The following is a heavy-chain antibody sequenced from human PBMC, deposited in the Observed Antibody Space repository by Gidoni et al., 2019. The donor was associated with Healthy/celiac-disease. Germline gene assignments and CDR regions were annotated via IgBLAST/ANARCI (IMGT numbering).Heavy chain of an antibody. V-gene: IGHV3-15*01. J-gene: IGHJ6*02. Sequence: EVQLVESGGGLVKPGGSLRLSCAASGFTFSNAWMSWVRQAPGKGLEWVGRIKSKTDGGTTDYAAPVKGRFTISRDDSKNTLYLQMNSLKTEDTAVYYCTTDLAPHYYYYGMDVWGQGTTVTVSS. CDR2: IKSKTDGGTT. CDR1: GFTFSNAW. CDR3: TTDLAPHYYYYGMDV.